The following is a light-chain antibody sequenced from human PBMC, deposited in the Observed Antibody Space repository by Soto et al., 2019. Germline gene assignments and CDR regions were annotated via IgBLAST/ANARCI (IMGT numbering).Light chain of an antibody. CDR3: QQYKSDSST. Sequence: DIQMTQSPSTLSASLGDRVTMTXRASLSISLWLAWYQQKRGXAPKXXXDYXSSLERGGPSRLSGSGSGTEFTLTISSLQPDDFANYYCQQYKSDSSTFGGGTKVDIK. J-gene: IGKJ4*02. CDR1: LSISLW. V-gene: IGKV1-5*01. CDR2: YXS.